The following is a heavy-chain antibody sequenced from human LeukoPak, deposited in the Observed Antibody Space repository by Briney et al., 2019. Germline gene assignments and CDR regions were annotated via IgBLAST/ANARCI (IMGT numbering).Heavy chain of an antibody. Sequence: SETLSLTCTVSGGSISYYYWNWIRQPAGKGLEWIGRIYSSGRTYYNPSLKSRLTMSVDTSKNQFSLQLSSVAAADTAVYYCARGLADIRYFDWLSEYYFDFWGQGTLVTVSS. V-gene: IGHV4-4*07. CDR1: GGSISYYY. CDR3: ARGLADIRYFDWLSEYYFDF. CDR2: IYSSGRT. D-gene: IGHD3-9*01. J-gene: IGHJ4*02.